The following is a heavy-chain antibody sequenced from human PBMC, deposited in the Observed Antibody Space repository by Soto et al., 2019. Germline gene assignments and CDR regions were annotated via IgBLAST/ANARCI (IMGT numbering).Heavy chain of an antibody. CDR3: ARDRGEQQLVRYPFDY. CDR1: GGTFSSYA. CDR2: IIPIFGTA. Sequence: GASVKVSCKASGGTFSSYAISWVRQAPGQGLEWMGGIIPIFGTANYAQKFQGRVTITADESTSTAYMELSSLRSEDTAVYYCARDRGEQQLVRYPFDYWGQGTLVTVSS. J-gene: IGHJ4*02. V-gene: IGHV1-69*13. D-gene: IGHD6-13*01.